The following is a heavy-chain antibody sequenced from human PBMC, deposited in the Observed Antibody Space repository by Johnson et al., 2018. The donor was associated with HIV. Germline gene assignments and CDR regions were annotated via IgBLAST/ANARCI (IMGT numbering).Heavy chain of an antibody. J-gene: IGHJ3*02. CDR1: GFTFDDYA. CDR3: AREANAFDI. V-gene: IGHV3-9*01. Sequence: VQLVESGGGLVQPGRSLRLSCAASGFTFDDYAMHWVRLAPGKGLECVSGISWNSASIGYADSVKGRFTISRDNSKNTLYLQMNSLRAEDTAVYYCAREANAFDIWGQGTMVTVSS. CDR2: ISWNSASI.